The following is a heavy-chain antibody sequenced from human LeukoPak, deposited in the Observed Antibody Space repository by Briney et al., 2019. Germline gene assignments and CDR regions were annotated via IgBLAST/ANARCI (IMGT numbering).Heavy chain of an antibody. CDR1: GFTFSSYE. CDR3: ARSIYDFWSGYYGAFDI. Sequence: PGGSLRLSCAASGFTFSSYEMNWVRQAPGKGLEWVSYISSSGSTIYYADSVRGRFTISRDNAKNSLYLQMNSLRAEDTAVYYCARSIYDFWSGYYGAFDIWGQGTMVTVSS. J-gene: IGHJ3*02. D-gene: IGHD3-3*01. CDR2: ISSSGSTI. V-gene: IGHV3-48*03.